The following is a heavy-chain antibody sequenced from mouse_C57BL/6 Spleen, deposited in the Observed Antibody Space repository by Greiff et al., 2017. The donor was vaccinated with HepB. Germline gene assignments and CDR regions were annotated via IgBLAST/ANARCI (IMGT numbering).Heavy chain of an antibody. CDR1: GYSITSGYY. Sequence: EVHLQQSGPGLVKPSQSLSLTCSVTGYSITSGYYWNWIRQFPGNKLEWMGYISYDGSNNYNPSLKNRISITRDTSKNQFFLKLNSVTTEDTATYYCARGDTTVVASDYWGQGTTLTVSS. D-gene: IGHD1-1*01. CDR3: ARGDTTVVASDY. J-gene: IGHJ2*01. V-gene: IGHV3-6*01. CDR2: ISYDGSN.